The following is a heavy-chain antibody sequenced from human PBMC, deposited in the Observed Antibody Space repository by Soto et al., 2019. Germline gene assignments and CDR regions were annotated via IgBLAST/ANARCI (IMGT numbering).Heavy chain of an antibody. CDR3: ARGAYDYIWGSYLSASRSVSYAFDI. CDR2: IYYSGST. V-gene: IGHV4-39*01. Sequence: SETLSLTCTVSGGPISSSSYYWGWIRQPPGKGLEWIGSIYYSGSTYYNPSLKSRVTISVDTSKNQFSLKLSSVTAADTAVYYCARGAYDYIWGSYLSASRSVSYAFDIWGQGTMVTGSS. D-gene: IGHD3-16*02. CDR1: GGPISSSSYY. J-gene: IGHJ3*02.